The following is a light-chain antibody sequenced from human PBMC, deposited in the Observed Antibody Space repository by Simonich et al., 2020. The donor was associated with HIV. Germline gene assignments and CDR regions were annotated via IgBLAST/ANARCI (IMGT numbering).Light chain of an antibody. CDR1: QGIRNS. Sequence: DIQMTQSPSSLSASVGDRVTITCRAGQGIRNSLAWYQQRPGKAPKLLINAAYRVESGVPSRFSGSGSGTEYTLTISSLQPEDFATYYCQQYYSSLITFGGGTKVEIK. CDR3: QQYYSSLIT. CDR2: AAY. V-gene: IGKV1-NL1*01. J-gene: IGKJ4*01.